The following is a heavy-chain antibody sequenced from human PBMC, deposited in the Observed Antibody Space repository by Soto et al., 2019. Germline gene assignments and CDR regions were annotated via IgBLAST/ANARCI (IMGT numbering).Heavy chain of an antibody. CDR1: GFTFSNYA. J-gene: IGHJ3*02. V-gene: IGHV3-33*06. CDR2: VWHGGSSK. D-gene: IGHD3-22*01. Sequence: QVQLVESGGGVVQPGRSLRLSCAASGFTFSNYAMHWVRQAPGKGLEWVAVVWHGGSSKYYTDSVKGRFTVSRDNSKNTVYLQMDSLRAEDTAMYYCAKKMLADTSRYHPNDVCDMWGQGTMVTVSS. CDR3: AKKMLADTSRYHPNDVCDM.